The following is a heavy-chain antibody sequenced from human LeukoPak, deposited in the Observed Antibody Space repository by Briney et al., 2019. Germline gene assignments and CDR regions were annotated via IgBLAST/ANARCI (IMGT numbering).Heavy chain of an antibody. J-gene: IGHJ4*02. V-gene: IGHV3-21*01. D-gene: IGHD3-10*01. CDR3: ARGGDGGDPTADY. Sequence: GGSLRLSCAASGFTFSSYSMNWVSQAPGKGLEWVSSISSSSSYIYYADSVKGRFTISRDNAKNSLYLQMNSLRAEDTAVYYCARGGDGGDPTADYWGQGTLVTVSS. CDR2: ISSSSSYI. CDR1: GFTFSSYS.